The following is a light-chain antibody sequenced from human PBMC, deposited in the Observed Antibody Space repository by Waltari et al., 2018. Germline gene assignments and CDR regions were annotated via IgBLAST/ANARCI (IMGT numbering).Light chain of an antibody. CDR3: QQRSNLWT. CDR1: QSISSH. CDR2: DES. Sequence: ETVLTQSPATLSLSPGARATLPCRASQSISSHLAWYQQKPGQPPRPLIYDESKRATGIPARFSCSGSGTDFTLTIRSLEPEDFAVYYCQQRSNLWTFGQGTKVEIK. J-gene: IGKJ1*01. V-gene: IGKV3-11*01.